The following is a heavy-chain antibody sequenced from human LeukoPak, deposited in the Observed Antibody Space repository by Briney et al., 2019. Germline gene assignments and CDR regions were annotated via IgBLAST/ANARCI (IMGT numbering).Heavy chain of an antibody. CDR3: ARQAAAFDY. Sequence: GESLKISCKGSGYTFSNYWIGWVRQMPGKGLEWLGIIYPRDSDTRYSPSFRGQVTISADKSISTAYLQWTSLKASDTAIYYCARQAAAFDYWGQGTLVTVSS. D-gene: IGHD6-13*01. CDR1: GYTFSNYW. CDR2: IYPRDSDT. J-gene: IGHJ4*02. V-gene: IGHV5-51*01.